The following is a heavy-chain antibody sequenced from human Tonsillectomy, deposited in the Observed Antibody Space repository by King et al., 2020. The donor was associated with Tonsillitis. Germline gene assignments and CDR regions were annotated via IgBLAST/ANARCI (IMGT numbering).Heavy chain of an antibody. J-gene: IGHJ5*02. CDR3: ARDRGLPGLAAAGTGWIDP. Sequence: VQLVESGGGLVQPGGSLRLSCAASGFTFSSYWMHWVRQAPGKGLVWVSRIKSDGSSTSYADSVKGRFTISRDNAKNTLYLQMNSLRAEDTAVYYCARDRGLPGLAAAGTGWIDPWGQGTLVTVSS. V-gene: IGHV3-74*01. D-gene: IGHD6-13*01. CDR2: IKSDGSST. CDR1: GFTFSSYW.